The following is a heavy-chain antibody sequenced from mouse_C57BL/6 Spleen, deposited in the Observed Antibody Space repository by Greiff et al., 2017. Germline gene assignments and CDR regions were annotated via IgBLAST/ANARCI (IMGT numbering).Heavy chain of an antibody. CDR3: ARTTTVVATQEWFAY. V-gene: IGHV1-52*01. CDR2: IDPSDSET. Sequence: QVQLQQPGAELVRPGSSVKLSCKASGYTFTSYWMHWVKQRPIQGLEWIGNIDPSDSETHYNQKFKDKATLTVDKSSSTAYMQLSSLTSEDSAVYYWARTTTVVATQEWFAYWGQGTLVTVSA. CDR1: GYTFTSYW. J-gene: IGHJ3*01. D-gene: IGHD1-1*01.